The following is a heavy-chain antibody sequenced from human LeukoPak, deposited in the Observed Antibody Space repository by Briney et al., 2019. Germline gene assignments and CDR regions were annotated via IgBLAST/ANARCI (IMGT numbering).Heavy chain of an antibody. Sequence: ASVKVSCKVSGYTLTELSMHWVRQAPGKGLEWMGGFDPEDGETIYAQKFQGRVTMTEDTSTDTAYMELSSLRSEDTAVYYCATRLTNRRKEQWLSLPDIWGQGTMVTVSS. CDR2: FDPEDGET. V-gene: IGHV1-24*01. CDR3: ATRLTNRRKEQWLSLPDI. J-gene: IGHJ3*02. CDR1: GYTLTELS. D-gene: IGHD6-19*01.